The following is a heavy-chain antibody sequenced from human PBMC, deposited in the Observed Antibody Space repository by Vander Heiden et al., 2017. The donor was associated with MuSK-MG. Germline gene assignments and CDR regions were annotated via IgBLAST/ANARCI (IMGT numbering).Heavy chain of an antibody. CDR2: INHSGST. Sequence: QVQLQQWGAGLLKPSETLSLTCAVYGGSFGGYYGNWSRQPPGKGLEWIGEINHSGSTNYNPSLKSRVTISVDTSKNQFSLKLSSVTAADTAVYYCARTLKTSIAAAGNDYWGQGTLVTVSS. CDR1: GGSFGGYY. J-gene: IGHJ4*02. V-gene: IGHV4-34*01. CDR3: ARTLKTSIAAAGNDY. D-gene: IGHD6-13*01.